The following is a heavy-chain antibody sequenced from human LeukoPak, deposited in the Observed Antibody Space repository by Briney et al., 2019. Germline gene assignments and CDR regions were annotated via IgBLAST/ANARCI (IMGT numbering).Heavy chain of an antibody. Sequence: GGSLRLSCAASGFTFSSYGMHWVRQAPGKGLEWVAVISYDGSNKYYADSEKGRFTISRDNSKNTLYLQMNSLRAEDTAVYYCAKDQGETYYDILTGYYYYYYGMDVWGQGTTVTVSS. CDR2: ISYDGSNK. CDR3: AKDQGETYYDILTGYYYYYYGMDV. D-gene: IGHD3-9*01. J-gene: IGHJ6*02. V-gene: IGHV3-30*18. CDR1: GFTFSSYG.